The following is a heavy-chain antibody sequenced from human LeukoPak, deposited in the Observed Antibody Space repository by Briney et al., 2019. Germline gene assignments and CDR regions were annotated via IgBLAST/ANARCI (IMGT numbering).Heavy chain of an antibody. CDR1: GFTFSSYG. V-gene: IGHV3-30*18. J-gene: IGHJ4*02. D-gene: IGHD2-15*01. Sequence: GGSLRLSCAASGFTFSSYGMHWVRQAPGKGLEWVAVISYDGSNKYYADSVKGRFTISRDNSKNTLYLQMNSLRAEDTAVYYCAKDLYCSGGSCYPGIDYWGQGTLVTVSS. CDR2: ISYDGSNK. CDR3: AKDLYCSGGSCYPGIDY.